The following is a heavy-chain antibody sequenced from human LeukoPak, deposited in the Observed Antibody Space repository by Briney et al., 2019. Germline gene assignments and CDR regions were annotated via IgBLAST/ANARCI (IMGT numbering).Heavy chain of an antibody. D-gene: IGHD3-3*01. J-gene: IGHJ4*02. Sequence: SETLSLTCTVSGGSISSYYWSWIRQPPGKRLEWIGYIYYSGYTNYNPSLKSRVTISVDTSKNQFSLKLNSVTAADTALYYCARQRFLESYFDYWGQGTLVTVSS. CDR1: GGSISSYY. V-gene: IGHV4-59*08. CDR2: IYYSGYT. CDR3: ARQRFLESYFDY.